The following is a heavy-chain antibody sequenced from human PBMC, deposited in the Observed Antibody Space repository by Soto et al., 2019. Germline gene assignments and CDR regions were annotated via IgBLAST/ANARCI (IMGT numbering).Heavy chain of an antibody. V-gene: IGHV4-61*03. Sequence: QVHLQESGPGLVRLSETLSLTCAVSGDSVGSGSYYWTWIRQPPGKGLEFVGHIYHTGSTNYNPSLMNRLPLSVDTSKNHFSLRLRSVTAADTAMYYCARAGAFGDTRMVVFHWGQGVLVTVSS. CDR3: ARAGAFGDTRMVVFH. D-gene: IGHD3-10*01. CDR2: IYHTGST. J-gene: IGHJ4*02. CDR1: GDSVGSGSYY.